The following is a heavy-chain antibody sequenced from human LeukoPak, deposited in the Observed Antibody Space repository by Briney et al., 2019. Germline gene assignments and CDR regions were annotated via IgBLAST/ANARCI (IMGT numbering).Heavy chain of an antibody. Sequence: ASVKVSCKASGYTFTTYPINWVRQAPGQGLEWMGWINTNTGNPTYAQGFTGRFVFSLDTSVTTAYLQISSLKPEDTAVYYCARVIKGAYYYALDVRGQGTTVTVSS. CDR1: GYTFTTYP. CDR2: INTNTGNP. V-gene: IGHV7-4-1*02. CDR3: ARVIKGAYYYALDV. J-gene: IGHJ6*02.